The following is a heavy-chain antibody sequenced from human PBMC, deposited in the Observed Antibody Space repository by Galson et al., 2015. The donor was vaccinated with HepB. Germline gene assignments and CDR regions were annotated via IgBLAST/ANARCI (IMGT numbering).Heavy chain of an antibody. CDR1: GGSISSSSYY. V-gene: IGHV4-39*07. CDR2: IYYSGST. D-gene: IGHD1-26*01. J-gene: IGHJ5*02. CDR3: ARDLSWVDRGWFDP. Sequence: SETLSLTCTVSGGSISSSSYYWGWIRQPPGKGLEWIGSIYYSGSTYYNPSLKSRVTISVDTSKNQFSLKLSSVTAADTAVYYCARDLSWVDRGWFDPWGQGTLVTVSS.